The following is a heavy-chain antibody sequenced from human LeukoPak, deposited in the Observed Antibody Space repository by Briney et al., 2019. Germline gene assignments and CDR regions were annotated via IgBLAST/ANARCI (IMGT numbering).Heavy chain of an antibody. CDR2: ISYDATNE. D-gene: IGHD3-10*01. V-gene: IGHV3-30*04. CDR3: VRDFASGSYYNLFDY. J-gene: IGHJ4*02. Sequence: GRSLRLSCAASGFTFNFFSMYWVRQSPGKGLEWVAVISYDATNEYYADSVKGRFTISRDDSKSTLYLQMNSLRAEDTAVYYCVRDFASGSYYNLFDYRGQGTLVTVSS. CDR1: GFTFNFFS.